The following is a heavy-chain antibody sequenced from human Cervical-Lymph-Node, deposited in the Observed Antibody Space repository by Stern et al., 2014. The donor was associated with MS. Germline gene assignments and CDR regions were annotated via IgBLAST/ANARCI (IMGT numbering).Heavy chain of an antibody. Sequence: QVQLVQSGAEVKKPGSSVKVSCKASGGTFRRSTIRWVRQAPGQGLEWMGGTTPMFGTVHYAQKFQGRVTIIADESTSTAYMELSRLTSEDTAVYYCARGDSSGWYSWYFDLWGRGTLVTVSS. J-gene: IGHJ2*01. V-gene: IGHV1-69*01. D-gene: IGHD6-19*01. CDR1: GGTFRRST. CDR3: ARGDSSGWYSWYFDL. CDR2: TTPMFGTV.